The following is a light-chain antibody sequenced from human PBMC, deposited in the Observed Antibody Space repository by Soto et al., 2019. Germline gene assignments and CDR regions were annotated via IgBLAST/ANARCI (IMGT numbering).Light chain of an antibody. V-gene: IGKV1-5*01. CDR2: DAS. J-gene: IGKJ1*01. CDR3: QQYNSYSKT. Sequence: IQMPQSPATLYASVGDRVTITCRASQTISTWLAWYQQKPGKAPKLLIFDASSLESGVPSRFSGSGSGTEFTLTIINLQPDDFATYYCQQYNSYSKTLGQGTKVDIK. CDR1: QTISTW.